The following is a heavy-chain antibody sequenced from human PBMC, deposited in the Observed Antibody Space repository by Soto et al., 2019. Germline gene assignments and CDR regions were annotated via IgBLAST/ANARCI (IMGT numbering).Heavy chain of an antibody. CDR1: GFTFSSYA. CDR2: ISGSGGST. D-gene: IGHD2-15*01. CDR3: AKDTEDDYCSGGSCYSGLSWSLFDY. J-gene: IGHJ4*02. Sequence: PGGSLRLSCAASGFTFSSYAMSWVRQAPGKGLEWVSAISGSGGSTYYADSVKGRFTISRDNSKNTLYLQMNSLRAEDTAVYYCAKDTEDDYCSGGSCYSGLSWSLFDYWGQGTLVTVSS. V-gene: IGHV3-23*01.